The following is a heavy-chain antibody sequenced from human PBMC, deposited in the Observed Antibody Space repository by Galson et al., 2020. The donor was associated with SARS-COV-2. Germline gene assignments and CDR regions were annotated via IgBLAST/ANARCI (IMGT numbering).Heavy chain of an antibody. D-gene: IGHD6-19*01. CDR2: ISTSGSST. J-gene: IGHJ2*01. CDR1: GLTFSSYA. V-gene: IGHV3-23*01. CDR3: AKILNSASGIEVAGRFWYFDL. Sequence: TGGSLRLSCAASGLTFSSYAMTWVRQAPGKGLEWVSAISTSGSSTYYADSVKGRFTISRDNSRNTLYLQMNSLRAEDTAVYYCAKILNSASGIEVAGRFWYFDLWGRGTLVTVSS.